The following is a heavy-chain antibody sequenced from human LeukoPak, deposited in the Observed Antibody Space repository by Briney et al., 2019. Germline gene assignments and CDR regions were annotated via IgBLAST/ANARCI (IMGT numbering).Heavy chain of an antibody. CDR2: IYYSGST. Sequence: ASETLSLTCTASGGSISSYYWSWIRQPAGKGLEWIGYIYYSGSTNYNPSLKSRVPISVDTSKNQFSLKLSSVTAADTAVYYCARARRGATIDYWGQGTLVTVSSVSEEDYYYYMDVWGKGTTVTVSS. D-gene: IGHD1-26*01. J-gene: IGHJ6*03. CDR1: GGSISSYY. CDR3: ARARRGATIDYWGQGTLVTVSSVSEEDYYYYMDV. V-gene: IGHV4-59*01.